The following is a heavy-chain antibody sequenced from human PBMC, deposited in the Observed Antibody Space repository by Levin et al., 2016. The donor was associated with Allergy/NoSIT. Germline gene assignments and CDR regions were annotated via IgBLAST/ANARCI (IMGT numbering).Heavy chain of an antibody. CDR1: AGSISSDTYN. CDR3: ARGYRSNSGLQY. D-gene: IGHD6-19*01. V-gene: IGHV4-39*01. J-gene: IGHJ4*02. CDR2: VYYSGSS. Sequence: SETLSLTCTVSAGSISSDTYNWAWIRQPPGKGLEWIGNVYYSGSSHYNPSLKSRATISADPSKSQFSLNLRSVTAADTAVYYCARGYRSNSGLQYWGQGTLVIVSS.